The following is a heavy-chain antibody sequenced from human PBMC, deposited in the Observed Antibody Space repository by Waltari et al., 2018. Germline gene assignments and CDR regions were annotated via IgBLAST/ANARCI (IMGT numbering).Heavy chain of an antibody. J-gene: IGHJ4*02. Sequence: EVQLVESGGGLVQPGGSLRLSCAASGFTFSSFAMSWVRQAPGKGLEWVSAISGSGGSTYYADSVKGRFTISRDNSKNTLYLQMNSLRAEDTAVYYCANGGRIFGVARPFDYWGQGTLVTVSS. CDR3: ANGGRIFGVARPFDY. CDR1: GFTFSSFA. D-gene: IGHD3-3*02. V-gene: IGHV3-23*04. CDR2: ISGSGGST.